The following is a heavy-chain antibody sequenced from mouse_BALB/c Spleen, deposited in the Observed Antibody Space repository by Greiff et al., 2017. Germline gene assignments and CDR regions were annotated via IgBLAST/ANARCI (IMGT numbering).Heavy chain of an antibody. CDR2: ISSGGST. CDR3: ARYGNYPYAMDY. J-gene: IGHJ4*01. CDR1: GFTFSSYA. Sequence: EVKVVESGGGLVKPGGSLKLSCAASGFTFSSYAMSWVRQTPEKRLEWVASISSGGSTYYPDSVKGRFTISRDNARNILYLQMSSLRSEDTAMYYCARYGNYPYAMDYWGQGTSVTVSS. D-gene: IGHD2-1*01. V-gene: IGHV5-6-5*01.